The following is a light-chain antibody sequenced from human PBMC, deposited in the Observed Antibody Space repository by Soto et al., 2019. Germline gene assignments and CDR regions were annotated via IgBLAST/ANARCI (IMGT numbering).Light chain of an antibody. CDR2: GAS. Sequence: DILMTQSPATLSVSPGEGATLSCRASQSVGNNLAWYQQIPGQAPRLVMFGASTRATGIPARFSGGGSGTEFTLTISSLQSEDFAVYYCQQYSDWPRTFGQGTKVPIK. CDR3: QQYSDWPRT. V-gene: IGKV3-15*01. J-gene: IGKJ1*01. CDR1: QSVGNN.